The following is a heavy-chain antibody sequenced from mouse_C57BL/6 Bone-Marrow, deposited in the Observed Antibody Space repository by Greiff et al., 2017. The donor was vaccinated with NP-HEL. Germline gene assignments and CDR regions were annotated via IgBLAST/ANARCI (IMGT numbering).Heavy chain of an antibody. CDR3: ARDNYYGSSSWYFDV. D-gene: IGHD1-1*01. J-gene: IGHJ1*03. Sequence: QVQLKQSGPGLVAPSQSLSITCTVSGFSLTSYGVHWVRQPPGKGLEWLVVIWSDGSTTYNSALKSRLSISKDNSKSQLFLKMNSLQTDDTAMYYCARDNYYGSSSWYFDVWGTGTTVTVSS. CDR1: GFSLTSYG. V-gene: IGHV2-6*03. CDR2: IWSDGST.